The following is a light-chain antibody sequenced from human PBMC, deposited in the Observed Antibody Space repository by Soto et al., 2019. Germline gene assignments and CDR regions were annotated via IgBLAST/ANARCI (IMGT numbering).Light chain of an antibody. CDR1: QSVSSN. CDR3: QQYNNWPFT. V-gene: IGKV3-15*01. Sequence: IVMTQSPATLSVSPGERATLSCRASQSVSSNLAWYQQKPGQAPRLLIYGASTRATGIPATFSGSGYATEFTLTISGLQSGDFAVYYCQQYNNWPFTFGPGTKVDIK. J-gene: IGKJ3*01. CDR2: GAS.